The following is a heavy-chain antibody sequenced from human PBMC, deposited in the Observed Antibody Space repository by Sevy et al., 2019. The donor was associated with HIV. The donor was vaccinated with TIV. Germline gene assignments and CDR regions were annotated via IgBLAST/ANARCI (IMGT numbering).Heavy chain of an antibody. J-gene: IGHJ6*02. D-gene: IGHD2-15*01. Sequence: GGSLRLSCSASEFTFSSYAMSWVRQAPGKGLEWVSSISGSGRFTYYADFVGGRFIISRDNSKNTLSVQMNSLRAEDTAVYYCAKGFCSGATCPRDYYYYGMDVCCQGTTVTVSS. CDR1: EFTFSSYA. CDR3: AKGFCSGATCPRDYYYYGMDV. CDR2: ISGSGRFT. V-gene: IGHV3-23*01.